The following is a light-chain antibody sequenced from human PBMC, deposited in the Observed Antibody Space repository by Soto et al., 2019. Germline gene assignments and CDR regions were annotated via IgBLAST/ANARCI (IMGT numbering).Light chain of an antibody. Sequence: EIVMTQSPATLSVSPGERATLSCRASQSVSSSLAWFQQKPGQAPRLLIYDASTRATGIPARFSGSASGTEFTLTISSLQSEDFAVYYCQQYNMWTGTFGPGTKVDIK. CDR2: DAS. J-gene: IGKJ3*01. V-gene: IGKV3-15*01. CDR3: QQYNMWTGT. CDR1: QSVSSS.